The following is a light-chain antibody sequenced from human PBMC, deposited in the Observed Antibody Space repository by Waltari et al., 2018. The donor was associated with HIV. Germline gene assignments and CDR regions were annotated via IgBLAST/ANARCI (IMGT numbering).Light chain of an antibody. CDR3: QQYETWPYT. V-gene: IGKV3-15*01. J-gene: IGKJ2*01. Sequence: EIFLTQSPATLSVSPGDRATLSCRASQRVRTNLAWYQFKPGQAPRLLIRASSTRASGGPARFSVSGAGAEFTLAISSLHSEDFALDYCQQYETWPYTCGQGTKVEIK. CDR2: ASS. CDR1: QRVRTN.